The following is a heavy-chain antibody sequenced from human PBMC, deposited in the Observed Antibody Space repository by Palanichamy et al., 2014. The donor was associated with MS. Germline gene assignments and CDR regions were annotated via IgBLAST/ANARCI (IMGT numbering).Heavy chain of an antibody. V-gene: IGHV4-34*01. CDR1: GGFFSGYY. D-gene: IGHD1-26*01. CDR3: ARGRRGPSSGSASPKRANDYHYGMDV. CDR2: INHRGST. Sequence: QVQLQQWGAGLLKPSETLSLTCAVYGGFFSGYYWNWIRQPPGKGLEWIGEINHRGSTNYNSSLKSRVTISVDTSKNQFSLKLRSVTTADTAVYYCARGRRGPSSGSASPKRANDYHYGMDVWGQGTTVTVSS. J-gene: IGHJ6*02.